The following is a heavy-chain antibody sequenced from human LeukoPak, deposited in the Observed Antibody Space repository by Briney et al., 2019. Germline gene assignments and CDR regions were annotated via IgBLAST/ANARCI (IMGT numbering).Heavy chain of an antibody. V-gene: IGHV3-11*04. CDR2: ISSSGSTI. D-gene: IGHD3-22*01. CDR1: GFTFSDYY. J-gene: IGHJ2*01. CDR3: ASLSTYYYDSSGPNWYFDL. Sequence: PGGSLRLSCAASGFTFSDYYMSWIRQAPGKGLEWVSYISSSGSTIYYADSVKGRFTISRDNAKNSLYLQMNSLRAEDTAVYYCASLSTYYYDSSGPNWYFDLWGRGTLVTVSS.